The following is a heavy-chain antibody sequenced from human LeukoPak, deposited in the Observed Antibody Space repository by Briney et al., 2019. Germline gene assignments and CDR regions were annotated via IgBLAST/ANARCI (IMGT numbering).Heavy chain of an antibody. CDR2: ISVRAGTI. Sequence: HPGGSLRLSCAASGFGFDQYEMNWVRQAPGKGLEWIAYISVRAGTIYYGDTAEGRFTISRDDAKNSLYLQMNGLRVEDTAIYYCAKDFPHYYEVPHGMDVWGQGTTVTV. J-gene: IGHJ6*02. CDR3: AKDFPHYYEVPHGMDV. V-gene: IGHV3-48*03. D-gene: IGHD3-22*01. CDR1: GFGFDQYE.